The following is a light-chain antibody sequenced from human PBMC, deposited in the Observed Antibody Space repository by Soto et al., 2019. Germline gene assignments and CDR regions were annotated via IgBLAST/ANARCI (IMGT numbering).Light chain of an antibody. V-gene: IGKV1-9*01. Sequence: DIQLTQSPSFLSASVGDRVTITCRASQDIRSYLAWYQRKPGKAPKLLIYASSYLQSGVPSRFTGSDSGTEFTLTTTGLQPEDFATYYCQQVKTFPPMFGQGTKVEIK. CDR2: ASS. CDR1: QDIRSY. J-gene: IGKJ1*01. CDR3: QQVKTFPPM.